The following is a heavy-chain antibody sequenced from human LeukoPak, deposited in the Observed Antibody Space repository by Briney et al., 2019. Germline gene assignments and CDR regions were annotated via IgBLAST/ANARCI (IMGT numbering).Heavy chain of an antibody. J-gene: IGHJ2*01. CDR2: IYHNGNT. V-gene: IGHV4-38-2*01. Sequence: PSETLSLTCAVSGYSISSGYYWGWIRQPPRKGLEWIGTIYHNGNTYYNPSLKSRVTISVDTSKNQFSLKLSSVTAADTAVYYCARGPLEWLRFESYWYSDLWGRGTLVTVSS. D-gene: IGHD5-12*01. CDR1: GYSISSGYY. CDR3: ARGPLEWLRFESYWYSDL.